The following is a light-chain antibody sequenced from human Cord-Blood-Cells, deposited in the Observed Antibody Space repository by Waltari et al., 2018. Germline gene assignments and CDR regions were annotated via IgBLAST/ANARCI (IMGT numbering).Light chain of an antibody. Sequence: DIQMTQSPSSLSASVGDRVTITCRASQSLSSYLNWYQQKPGKAPKLLLYAASSLQSGVPSRFSGSGSGTDFTLTISSLQPEDFATYYCQQSYSTPPTLGQGTRLEIK. CDR1: QSLSSY. V-gene: IGKV1-39*01. CDR3: QQSYSTPPT. CDR2: AAS. J-gene: IGKJ5*01.